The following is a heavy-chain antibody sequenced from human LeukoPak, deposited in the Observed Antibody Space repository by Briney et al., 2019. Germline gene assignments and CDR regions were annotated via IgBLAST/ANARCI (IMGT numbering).Heavy chain of an antibody. V-gene: IGHV3-48*02. J-gene: IGHJ4*02. CDR2: ISSSGSTI. CDR3: ARELLGYCSGGSCSDAYWWDY. CDR1: S. D-gene: IGHD2-15*01. Sequence: SMNWVRQAPGKGLEGVSYISSSGSTIYYADSVKGRFTISRDNAKKSLYLQMNSLRDEDTAVYYCARELLGYCSGGSCSDAYWWDYWGQGALVTVSS.